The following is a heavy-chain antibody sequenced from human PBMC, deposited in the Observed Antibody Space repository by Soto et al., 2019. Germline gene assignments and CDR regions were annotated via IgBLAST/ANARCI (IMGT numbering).Heavy chain of an antibody. CDR2: IIPIFGTA. D-gene: IGHD1-7*01. V-gene: IGHV1-69*06. CDR3: ARDRETGTIGNY. J-gene: IGHJ4*02. Sequence: QVQLVQSGAEVKKPGSSVKVSCKASGGTFSSYAISWVRQAPGQGLEWMGGIIPIFGTANYAQKLQGRVTMTTDTSTSTAYMELRSLRSDDTAVYYCARDRETGTIGNYWGQGTLVTVSS. CDR1: GGTFSSYA.